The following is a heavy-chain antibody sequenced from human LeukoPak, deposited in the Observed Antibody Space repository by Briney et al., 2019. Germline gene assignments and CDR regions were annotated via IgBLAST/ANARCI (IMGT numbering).Heavy chain of an antibody. V-gene: IGHV3-30*02. Sequence: GGSLRLSCAASGIVFSAYGMHWVRQAPGKGLEWVAFIRYDGISKYYADSVKGRFTISRDNSKNTLYLQMNSLRAEDTAVYYCAKYTGDYYDSSGYQYCFDYWGQGTLVTVSS. J-gene: IGHJ4*02. CDR2: IRYDGISK. CDR1: GIVFSAYG. D-gene: IGHD3-22*01. CDR3: AKYTGDYYDSSGYQYCFDY.